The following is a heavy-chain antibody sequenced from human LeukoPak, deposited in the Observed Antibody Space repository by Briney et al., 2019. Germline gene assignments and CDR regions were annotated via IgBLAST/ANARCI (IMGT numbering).Heavy chain of an antibody. Sequence: SGGSLRLSCAASGFTVSSNYMNWVRQAPGKGLEWVSMIYPNGNTFYTDSVKGRFTISRDNSKNTLDLQMNSLRAEDTAVYYCARRGHGYGSPFDYWGQGTLVTASS. CDR1: GFTVSSNY. CDR2: IYPNGNT. V-gene: IGHV3-66*04. CDR3: ARRGHGYGSPFDY. D-gene: IGHD5-18*01. J-gene: IGHJ4*02.